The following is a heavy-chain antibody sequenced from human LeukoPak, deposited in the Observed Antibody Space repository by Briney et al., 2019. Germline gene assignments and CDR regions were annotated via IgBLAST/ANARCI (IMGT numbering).Heavy chain of an antibody. V-gene: IGHV4-39*01. CDR3: ARRFSTYFDY. D-gene: IGHD3-3*01. Sequence: SETLSLTCTVSGGSISSSSYYWGWIRQPPGKGLEWIGSIYYSGSTYYNPSPKSRVTISVDTSKNQFSLKLSSVTAADTAVYYCARRFSTYFDYWGQGTLVTVSS. CDR1: GGSISSSSYY. J-gene: IGHJ4*02. CDR2: IYYSGST.